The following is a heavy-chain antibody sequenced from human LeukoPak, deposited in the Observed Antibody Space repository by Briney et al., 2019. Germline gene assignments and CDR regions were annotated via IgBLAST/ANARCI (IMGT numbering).Heavy chain of an antibody. V-gene: IGHV3-21*01. CDR2: ISSSSSYI. D-gene: IGHD4-23*01. CDR3: ARDRSELYGGNSFDI. J-gene: IGHJ3*02. CDR1: GFTFSSYS. Sequence: PGGSPRLSCAASGFTFSSYSMNWVRQAPGKGLEWVSSISSSSSYIYYADSVKGRFTISRDNAKNSLYLQMNSLRAEDTAVYYCARDRSELYGGNSFDIWGQGTMVTVSS.